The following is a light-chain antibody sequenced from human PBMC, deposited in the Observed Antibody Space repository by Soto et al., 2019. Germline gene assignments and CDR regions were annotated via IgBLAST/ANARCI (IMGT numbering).Light chain of an antibody. CDR1: QIVNSNY. CDR3: QQYSASVLT. CDR2: GAS. Sequence: EVVLTQSPGTLSLSPGERATLSCRASQIVNSNYLAWYQQKSGQAPRLLIFGASYRATGIADRFSGSGSGTDFTLTISGLEPEDFALYYCQQYSASVLTFGGGTRVDI. V-gene: IGKV3-20*01. J-gene: IGKJ4*01.